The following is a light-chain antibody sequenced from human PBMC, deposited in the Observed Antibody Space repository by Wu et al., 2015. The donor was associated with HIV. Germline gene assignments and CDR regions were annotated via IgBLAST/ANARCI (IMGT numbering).Light chain of an antibody. Sequence: DFQMTQSPSSLSASVGDRVTITCRASQSIRTNLNWYQQKPGTAPKLLIYSASSLQTGVPSRFSGSGSGTYFTLTISNLQPEDFASYYCQQSYSPSPYTFGQGTKLEIK. CDR2: SAS. CDR1: QSIRTN. J-gene: IGKJ2*01. CDR3: QQSYSPSPYT. V-gene: IGKV1-39*01.